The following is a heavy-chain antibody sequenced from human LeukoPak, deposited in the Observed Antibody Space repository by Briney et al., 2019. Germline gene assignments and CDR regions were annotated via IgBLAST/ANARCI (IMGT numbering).Heavy chain of an antibody. Sequence: SGGSLRLSCAASGFPFSSYAMSWVRQAPGKGLEWVSGISAGGGDTYYADSVKGRFTISRGNFRNTLYLQMNSLRAEDTAVYYCARGLGGIGDYWGQGTLVTVSP. J-gene: IGHJ4*02. CDR2: ISAGGGDT. CDR1: GFPFSSYA. CDR3: ARGLGGIGDY. D-gene: IGHD4-23*01. V-gene: IGHV3-23*01.